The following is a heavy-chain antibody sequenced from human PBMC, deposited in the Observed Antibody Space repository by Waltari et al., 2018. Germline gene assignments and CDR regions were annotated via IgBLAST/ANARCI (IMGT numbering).Heavy chain of an antibody. CDR1: GFTFTSFS. Sequence: EVQLVESGGGLVKPGGSLRLSCAASGFTFTSFSINWVRQAPGKGVEWVSSIRSSNNIYYADAVKGRFTISRDNAKYSLYLQMNSLRVEDTAVYHCARDVLGYYGMDVWGQGTTVTVSS. J-gene: IGHJ6*02. CDR3: ARDVLGYYGMDV. D-gene: IGHD2-8*01. V-gene: IGHV3-21*01. CDR2: IRSSNNI.